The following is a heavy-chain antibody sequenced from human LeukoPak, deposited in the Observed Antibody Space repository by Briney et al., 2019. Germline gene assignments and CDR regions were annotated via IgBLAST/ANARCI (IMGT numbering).Heavy chain of an antibody. Sequence: GGSLRLSCAASGFTFSSYSMNWVRQAPGKGLEWVSYISDSSSTIYYADSVKGRFTVSRDNAKNLLFLQMNSLRAEDTAVYYCAREEDIVLMVYAIQAYWGQGTLVTVSS. D-gene: IGHD2-8*01. CDR3: AREEDIVLMVYAIQAY. V-gene: IGHV3-48*04. CDR1: GFTFSSYS. CDR2: ISDSSSTI. J-gene: IGHJ4*02.